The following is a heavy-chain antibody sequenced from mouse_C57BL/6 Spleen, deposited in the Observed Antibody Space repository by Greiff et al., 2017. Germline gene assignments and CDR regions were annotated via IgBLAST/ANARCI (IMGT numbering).Heavy chain of an antibody. CDR1: GYAFSSYW. Sequence: VQLVESGAELVKPGASVKISCKASGYAFSSYWMNWVKQRPGKGLEWIGQIYPGDGVTHYNGKFKGKATLTADKSSSTAYMQLSSLTSEDSAVYFCAREGVYDGYYGFAYWGQGTLVTVSA. D-gene: IGHD2-3*01. CDR2: IYPGDGVT. J-gene: IGHJ3*01. CDR3: AREGVYDGYYGFAY. V-gene: IGHV1-80*01.